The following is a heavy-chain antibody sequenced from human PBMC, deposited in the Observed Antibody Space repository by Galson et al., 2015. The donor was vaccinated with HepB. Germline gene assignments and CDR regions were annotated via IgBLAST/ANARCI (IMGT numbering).Heavy chain of an antibody. D-gene: IGHD3-10*01. Sequence: LTCTVSGGSISSYYWSWIRQPPGKGLEWIGYIYYSGSTNYNPSLKSRVTISVDTSKNQFSLKLSSVTAADTAVYYCARDRRRGGGSDYWGQGTLVTVSS. J-gene: IGHJ4*02. CDR2: IYYSGST. CDR3: ARDRRRGGGSDY. CDR1: GGSISSYY. V-gene: IGHV4-59*01.